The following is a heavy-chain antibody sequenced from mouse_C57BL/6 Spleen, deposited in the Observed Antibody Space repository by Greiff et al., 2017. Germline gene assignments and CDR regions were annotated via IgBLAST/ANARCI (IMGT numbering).Heavy chain of an antibody. Sequence: QVQLQQPGAELVRPGSSVKLSCKASGYTFTSYWMDWVKQRPGQGLEWIGNIYPSDSETHYNQKFKDKATLTVDKSSSTAYMQLSSLTSEDSAVYCGARLDYGNWYFDVWGTGTTVTVSS. V-gene: IGHV1-61*01. D-gene: IGHD2-1*01. CDR3: ARLDYGNWYFDV. J-gene: IGHJ1*03. CDR1: GYTFTSYW. CDR2: IYPSDSET.